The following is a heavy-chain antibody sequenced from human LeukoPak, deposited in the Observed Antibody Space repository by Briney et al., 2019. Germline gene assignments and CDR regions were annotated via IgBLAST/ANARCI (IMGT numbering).Heavy chain of an antibody. CDR3: AGGPITMIVSGDYAFDI. V-gene: IGHV4-59*01. D-gene: IGHD3-22*01. CDR2: ISYSGST. CDR1: GGSISSYY. Sequence: SETLSLTCTVSGGSISSYYWNWIRQPPGKGLEWIGYISYSGSTNYNPSLESRVTISVDTSKNQFSLKLNSVTAADTAVYYCAGGPITMIVSGDYAFDIWGQGTMVTVSS. J-gene: IGHJ3*02.